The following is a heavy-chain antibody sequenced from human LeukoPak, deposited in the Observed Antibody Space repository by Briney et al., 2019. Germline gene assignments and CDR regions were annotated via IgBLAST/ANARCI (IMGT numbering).Heavy chain of an antibody. V-gene: IGHV5-51*01. CDR1: GYSFTSYW. Sequence: GESLKISCKGSGYSFTSYWIGWVRQMPGKALERMGIIYPGDSDTRYSPSFQGQVTISADKSISTAYLQWSSLKASDTAMYYCARGYCSSTSCPYYYYYGMDVWGQGTTVTVSS. CDR3: ARGYCSSTSCPYYYYYGMDV. D-gene: IGHD2-2*01. CDR2: IYPGDSDT. J-gene: IGHJ6*02.